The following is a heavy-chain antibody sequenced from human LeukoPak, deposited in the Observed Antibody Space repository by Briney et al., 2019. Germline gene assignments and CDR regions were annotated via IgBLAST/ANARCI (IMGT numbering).Heavy chain of an antibody. CDR3: ASRTRTYYYDSSGYYPRALDY. CDR1: GGSFSGYY. J-gene: IGHJ4*02. Sequence: SETLSLTCAVYGGSFSGYYWSWIRQPPGKGLEWIGEINHSGSTNYNPSLKSRVTISVDTSKNQFSLKLSSVTAADTAVYYCASRTRTYYYDSSGYYPRALDYWGQGTLVTVSS. CDR2: INHSGST. D-gene: IGHD3-22*01. V-gene: IGHV4-34*01.